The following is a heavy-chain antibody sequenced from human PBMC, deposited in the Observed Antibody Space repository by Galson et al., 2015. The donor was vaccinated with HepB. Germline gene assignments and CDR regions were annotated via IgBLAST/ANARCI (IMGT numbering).Heavy chain of an antibody. Sequence: SLRLSCAASGFTFSSNWMGWVRQAPGKGLEWVANIKQGGYDKYYVDSVRGRFTISRDDAKNSLYLLMNSLRAEDTAVYYCRTDAYNFGEGRPDYWGQGTLVTVSS. CDR2: IKQGGYDK. CDR3: RTDAYNFGEGRPDY. V-gene: IGHV3-7*01. J-gene: IGHJ4*02. D-gene: IGHD5-24*01. CDR1: GFTFSSNW.